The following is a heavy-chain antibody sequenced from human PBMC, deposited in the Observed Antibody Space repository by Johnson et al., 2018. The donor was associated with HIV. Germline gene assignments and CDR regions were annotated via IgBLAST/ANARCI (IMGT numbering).Heavy chain of an antibody. Sequence: VQLVESGGGVVQPGRCRRLSCAASGFTFSSYGMHWVRQAPGKGLEWVAFIRYDGSNTYYADSVRGRFTLSRDNSKNTVYLQMNSLRAEDTAVYYCAKDQYRKLTTVAGIWGQGTMVIVSS. V-gene: IGHV3-30*02. CDR2: IRYDGSNT. J-gene: IGHJ3*02. D-gene: IGHD4-17*01. CDR3: AKDQYRKLTTVAGI. CDR1: GFTFSSYG.